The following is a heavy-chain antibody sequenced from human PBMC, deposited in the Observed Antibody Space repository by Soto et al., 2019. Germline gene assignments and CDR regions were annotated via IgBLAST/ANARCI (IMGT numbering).Heavy chain of an antibody. J-gene: IGHJ4*02. Sequence: GGSLRLSCAASGFTFISYAMSLVRQAPGKGLEWVSAISGSGGSTYYADSVKGRFTISRDNSKNTLYLQMNSLRAEDTAVYYCAKSADPFWSGYYKHWGQGTLVTVSS. CDR2: ISGSGGST. D-gene: IGHD3-3*01. V-gene: IGHV3-23*01. CDR3: AKSADPFWSGYYKH. CDR1: GFTFISYA.